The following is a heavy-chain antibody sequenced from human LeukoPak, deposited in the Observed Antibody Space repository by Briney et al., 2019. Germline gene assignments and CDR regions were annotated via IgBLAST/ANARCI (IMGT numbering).Heavy chain of an antibody. CDR2: ISRSGSTK. J-gene: IGHJ6*03. V-gene: IGHV3-11*01. Sequence: GGSLRLSCAASGFTFSDYNMRWIRQAPGKGLEWVSSISRSGSTKYYADSVKGRFTISRDNAKNSLFLQMNSLRAEDTAVYYCARDLNYMDVWGKGTTVTVSS. CDR3: ARDLNYMDV. CDR1: GFTFSDYN.